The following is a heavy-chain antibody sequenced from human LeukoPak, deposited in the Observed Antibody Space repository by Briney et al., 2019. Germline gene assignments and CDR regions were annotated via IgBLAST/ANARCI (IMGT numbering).Heavy chain of an antibody. CDR3: ARHSSSAEGYYFDY. D-gene: IGHD1-14*01. V-gene: IGHV4-31*03. CDR2: IYYSGST. CDR1: GGSISSGGYY. J-gene: IGHJ4*02. Sequence: SETLSLTCTVSGGSISSGGYYWSWIRQHPGKGLEWIGYIYYSGSTYYNPSLKSRVTISVDTSKNQFSLKLSSVTAADTAVYYCARHSSSAEGYYFDYWGQGTLVTVSS.